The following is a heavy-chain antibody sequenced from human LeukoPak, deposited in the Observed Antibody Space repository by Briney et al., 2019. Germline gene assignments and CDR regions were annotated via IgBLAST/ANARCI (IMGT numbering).Heavy chain of an antibody. V-gene: IGHV3-48*03. J-gene: IGHJ5*02. CDR1: VYTFSSYE. CDR2: ISSSGSTI. Sequence: QSGVSQRLFCAASVYTFSSYEMNWARQAPGKGLEWVTYISSSGSTIYYADSVKGRFTISRDNAKNSLYLQMNSLRAEDTAVYYCARDYYGSGSYYRYNWFDPWGQGTLVTVSS. CDR3: ARDYYGSGSYYRYNWFDP. D-gene: IGHD3-10*01.